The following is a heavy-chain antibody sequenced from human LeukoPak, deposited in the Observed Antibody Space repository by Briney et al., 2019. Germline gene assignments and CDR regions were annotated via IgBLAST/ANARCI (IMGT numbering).Heavy chain of an antibody. CDR1: GFTFSSYA. CDR3: ARDLRGSYYKGIDY. CDR2: ISSSSSTI. D-gene: IGHD1-26*01. J-gene: IGHJ4*02. Sequence: GGSLRLSCAASGFTFSSYAMSWVRQAPGKGLEWVSYISSSSSTIYYADSVKGRFTISRDNAKNSLYLQMNSLRAEDTAVYYCARDLRGSYYKGIDYWGQGTLVTVSS. V-gene: IGHV3-48*04.